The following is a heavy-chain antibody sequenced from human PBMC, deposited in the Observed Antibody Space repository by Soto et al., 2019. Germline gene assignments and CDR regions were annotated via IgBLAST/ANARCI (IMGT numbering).Heavy chain of an antibody. CDR1: GYIFVNYG. CDR3: VMVDNYVTPTPQDV. CDR2: ISPYTGNT. D-gene: IGHD3-16*01. V-gene: IGHV1-18*01. Sequence: QVQLVQSGDEVKKPGASVKVSCKASGYIFVNYGIAWVRQAPGQGLEWMGWISPYTGNTHSATKVQGRLTMTTDTATSTAYMDLGSLTSDDTAVYYCVMVDNYVTPTPQDVWGQGSTVTVSS. J-gene: IGHJ6*02.